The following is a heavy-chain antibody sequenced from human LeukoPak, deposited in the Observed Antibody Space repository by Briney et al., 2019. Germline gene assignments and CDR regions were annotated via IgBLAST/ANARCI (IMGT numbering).Heavy chain of an antibody. J-gene: IGHJ5*02. CDR2: INPNSGGT. V-gene: IGHV1-2*02. D-gene: IGHD2-2*01. CDR3: ARLPYQYCSSTSCYFA. CDR1: GYTFTGYY. Sequence: ASVKVSCKASGYTFTGYYMHWVRQAPGQGLEWMGWINPNSGGTNYAQKFQGRVTMTRDTSISTAYMELSRLRSDDTAVYYCARLPYQYCSSTSCYFAWGQGTLVTVSS.